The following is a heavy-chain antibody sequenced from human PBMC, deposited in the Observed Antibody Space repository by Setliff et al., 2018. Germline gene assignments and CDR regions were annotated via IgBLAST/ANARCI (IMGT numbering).Heavy chain of an antibody. Sequence: SETLSLTCTVSGGSISSSSYYWSWIRQPPGRGLEWIGEINHSGSTNYNPSLKSRVTISVDTSKNQFSLKLSSVTAADTAVYHCARSGYYDFWSGFLNDAFDIWGQGTMVTVSS. CDR3: ARSGYYDFWSGFLNDAFDI. D-gene: IGHD3-3*01. V-gene: IGHV4-39*07. CDR2: INHSGST. CDR1: GGSISSSSYY. J-gene: IGHJ3*02.